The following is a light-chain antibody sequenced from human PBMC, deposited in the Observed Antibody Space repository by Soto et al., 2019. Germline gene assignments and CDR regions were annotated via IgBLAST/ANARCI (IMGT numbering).Light chain of an antibody. V-gene: IGKV3-20*01. J-gene: IGKJ2*01. CDR1: QSIFNNY. Sequence: EIVLTQSPGTLSLSPRERATLSCRASQSIFNNYLAWYQQKPGQAPRLLVYGASFRATGIPDRFIGSGSGTDFTLTISRLEPEDFAVYYCQQYGGSPFTFGQGTRLEIK. CDR2: GAS. CDR3: QQYGGSPFT.